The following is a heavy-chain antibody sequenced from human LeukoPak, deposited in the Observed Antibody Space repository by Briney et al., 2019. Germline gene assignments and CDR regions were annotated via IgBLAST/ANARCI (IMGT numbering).Heavy chain of an antibody. CDR2: INPNSGGT. J-gene: IGHJ5*02. CDR1: GYTFTGYY. D-gene: IGHD3-22*01. Sequence: EASVKVSCKASGYTFTGYYMHWVRQAPGQGLEWMGRINPNSGGTNHAQKFQGRVTMTRDTSISTAYMELSRLRSDDTAVYYCARAYYDSSGPLRGFDPWGQGTLVTVSS. V-gene: IGHV1-2*06. CDR3: ARAYYDSSGPLRGFDP.